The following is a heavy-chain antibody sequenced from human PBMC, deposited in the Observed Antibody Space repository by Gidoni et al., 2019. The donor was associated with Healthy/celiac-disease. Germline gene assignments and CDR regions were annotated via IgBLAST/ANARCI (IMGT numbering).Heavy chain of an antibody. CDR2: IGTAGDT. Sequence: EVQLVESGGGLVQPGGSLRLSCAASGFTFSSYDMHWVRQATGKGLEWVSAIGTAGDTYYPGSVKGRFTISRENAKNSLYLQMNSLRAGDTAVYYCAREGRQNGYYGMDVWGQGTTVTVSS. CDR1: GFTFSSYD. D-gene: IGHD1-1*01. CDR3: AREGRQNGYYGMDV. J-gene: IGHJ6*02. V-gene: IGHV3-13*01.